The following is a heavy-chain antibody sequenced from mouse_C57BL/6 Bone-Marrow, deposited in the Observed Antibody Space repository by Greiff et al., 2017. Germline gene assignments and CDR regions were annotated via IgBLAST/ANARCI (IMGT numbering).Heavy chain of an antibody. CDR1: GFNIKDDY. CDR2: IDPENGDT. V-gene: IGHV14-4*01. Sequence: EVQLQQSGAELVRPGASVKLSCTASGFNIKDDYMHWVKQRPEQGLEWIGWIDPENGDTDYASKFQGQATITADKSSNTPYLPLSRLTSADTAVSYYAKDCAMDHQGQGTSVTVSS. J-gene: IGHJ4*01. CDR3: AKDCAMDH.